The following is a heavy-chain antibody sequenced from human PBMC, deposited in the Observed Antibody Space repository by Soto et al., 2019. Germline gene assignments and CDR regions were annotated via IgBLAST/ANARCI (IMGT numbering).Heavy chain of an antibody. CDR2: IYYSGST. D-gene: IGHD6-19*01. V-gene: IGHV4-31*03. J-gene: IGHJ4*02. CDR1: GGSISSGGYY. Sequence: SETLSLTCTVSGGSISSGGYYWSWICQHPGKGLEWIGYIYYSGSTYYNPSLKSRVTISVDTSKNQFSLKLSSVTAADTAVYYCARAGSGWHIFDYWGQGTLVTVSS. CDR3: ARAGSGWHIFDY.